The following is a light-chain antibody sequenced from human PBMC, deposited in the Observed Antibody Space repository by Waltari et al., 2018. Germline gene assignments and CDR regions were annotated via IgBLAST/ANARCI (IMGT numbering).Light chain of an antibody. CDR1: SSTIGSNT. CDR3: ATWDDRLDGPL. J-gene: IGLJ3*02. CDR2: SNN. Sequence: QSVLTQPPSASGTPGQRVTISCSGSSSTIGSNTVNWYQHLPGTAPKLLIYSNNQRPSGVPDRFSGSKSGTSASLAISGLQSKDEAEYYCATWDDRLDGPLFGGGTKLTVV. V-gene: IGLV1-44*01.